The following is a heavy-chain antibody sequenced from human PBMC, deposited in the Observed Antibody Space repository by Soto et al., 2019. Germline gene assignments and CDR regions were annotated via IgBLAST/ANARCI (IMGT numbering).Heavy chain of an antibody. J-gene: IGHJ4*02. CDR2: TYYGRST. D-gene: IGHD3-16*01. V-gene: IGHV4-39*01. CDR3: ARHGHWAPLDD. CDR1: GGSISSSSYY. Sequence: LSLTCTVSGGSISSSSYYWGWIRQPPGKGLEWIGSTYYGRSTYYNPSLRSRVTLSVDTSKNQFSLGLSSVTAADTAMYYCARHGHWAPLDDWGPGTLVTVSS.